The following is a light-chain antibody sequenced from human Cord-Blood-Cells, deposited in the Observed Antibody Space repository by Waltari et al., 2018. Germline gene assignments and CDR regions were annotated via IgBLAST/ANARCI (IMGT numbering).Light chain of an antibody. CDR2: QDS. CDR1: KLGDKY. Sequence: SYELTQPPSVSVSPGQTASITCSGDKLGDKYACWYQQKQGQSPVLGIYQDSKRPSGIPERFSCCKSGNTATLTISGTQAIDEADYYCQAWDSSTLYVFGTGTKVTVL. J-gene: IGLJ1*01. V-gene: IGLV3-1*01. CDR3: QAWDSSTLYV.